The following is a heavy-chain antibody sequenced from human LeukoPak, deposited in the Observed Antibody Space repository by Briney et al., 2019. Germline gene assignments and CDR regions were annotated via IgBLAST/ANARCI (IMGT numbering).Heavy chain of an antibody. CDR3: VRIRRNSDTSGFYYYYDF. CDR2: ISVRSNYI. V-gene: IGHV3-21*01. J-gene: IGHJ4*02. CDR1: GYTFSSYS. Sequence: GGSLTLSCAASGYTFSSYSINWVRQAPGKGLEWVSSISVRSNYIYYADSVRGRFRISRDDARNSLYLQMNSLRAEDTAVYYCVRIRRNSDTSGFYYYYDFWGQGTLVTVSS. D-gene: IGHD3-22*01.